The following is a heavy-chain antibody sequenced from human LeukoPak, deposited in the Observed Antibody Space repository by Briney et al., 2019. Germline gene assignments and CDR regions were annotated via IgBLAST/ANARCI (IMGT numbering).Heavy chain of an antibody. Sequence: PGGSLRLSCAASGLTFSNYDMNWIRQPPGEGLEWFGSISYSGNTYYNPSLKTRITISVDTSKNQFSLKLRSVTAADTAVYYCARLPEFHTGHSYYYMDVWSKGTTVTISS. CDR3: ARLPEFHTGHSYYYMDV. D-gene: IGHD1-14*01. J-gene: IGHJ6*03. CDR2: ISYSGNT. V-gene: IGHV4-39*01. CDR1: GLTFSNYD.